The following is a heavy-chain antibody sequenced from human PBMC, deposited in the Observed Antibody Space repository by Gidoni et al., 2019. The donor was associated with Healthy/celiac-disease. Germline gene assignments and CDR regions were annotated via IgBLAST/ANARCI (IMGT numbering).Heavy chain of an antibody. J-gene: IGHJ1*01. Sequence: EVQLLESGGGLVQPGGSLRLSCAASGFTFSSYAMSWVRQAPGKGLEWVSAISGSGGSTYYADSVKGRFTISRDNSKNTLYLQMNSLRAEDTAVYYCAKSYPTYSSSWGVYFQHWGQGTLVTVSS. D-gene: IGHD6-13*01. CDR1: GFTFSSYA. V-gene: IGHV3-23*01. CDR2: ISGSGGST. CDR3: AKSYPTYSSSWGVYFQH.